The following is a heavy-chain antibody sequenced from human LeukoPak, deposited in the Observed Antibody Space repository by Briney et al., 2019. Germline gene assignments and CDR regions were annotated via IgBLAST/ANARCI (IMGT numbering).Heavy chain of an antibody. CDR1: GFTFTRSA. J-gene: IGHJ4*02. CDR2: ITNSGGGT. D-gene: IGHD3-22*01. Sequence: GGSLRLSCAASGFTFTRSAMGWVRQAPGKGLEWVSCITNSGGGTSYADSVKGRFTISRDNSKNTLYLQMNSLRADDTAVYYCAKDLWTDSSGWNCFDYWGQGTLVTVSS. CDR3: AKDLWTDSSGWNCFDY. V-gene: IGHV3-23*01.